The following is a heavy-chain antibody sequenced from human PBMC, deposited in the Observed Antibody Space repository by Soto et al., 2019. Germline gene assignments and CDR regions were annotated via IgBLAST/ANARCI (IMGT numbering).Heavy chain of an antibody. Sequence: SETLSLTCTVSGGSIISYYWSWIRQPPWKGLEWIGYIYYSGSTNYNPSLKSRVTISVDTSKNQFSLKLSSVTAADTAVYYCARWTPILLWFGEMGWFDPWGQGTLVTVS. CDR2: IYYSGST. CDR1: GGSIISYY. V-gene: IGHV4-59*01. D-gene: IGHD3-10*01. CDR3: ARWTPILLWFGEMGWFDP. J-gene: IGHJ5*02.